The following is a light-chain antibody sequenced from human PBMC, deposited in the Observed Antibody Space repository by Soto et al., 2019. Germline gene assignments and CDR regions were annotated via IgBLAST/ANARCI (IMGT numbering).Light chain of an antibody. Sequence: EIVLTQSPGTLSLSPGERATLSCRASQSVSVNSLAWYQQKGGQAPRLLIYAASTRATGVPDRFCGTGSGTDFALTISRLETDDSAVYYCQQYGCSPFTFGPGTKVYIK. V-gene: IGKV3-20*01. J-gene: IGKJ3*01. CDR3: QQYGCSPFT. CDR1: QSVSVNS. CDR2: AAS.